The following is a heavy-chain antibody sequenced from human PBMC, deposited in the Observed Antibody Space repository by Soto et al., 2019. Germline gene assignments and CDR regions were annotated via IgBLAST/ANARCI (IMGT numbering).Heavy chain of an antibody. V-gene: IGHV3-23*01. CDR3: ARAGFNYYFDY. Sequence: PGGSLRLSCAASGLTFNSYAMCWVRQAPGKGLEWVSAISGSGGSTDYADSVKGRFTISRDNTKNTVYLQLNSLRAEDTAVYFCARAGFNYYFDYWGPTPLVTVSS. CDR1: GLTFNSYA. J-gene: IGHJ4*02. CDR2: ISGSGGST.